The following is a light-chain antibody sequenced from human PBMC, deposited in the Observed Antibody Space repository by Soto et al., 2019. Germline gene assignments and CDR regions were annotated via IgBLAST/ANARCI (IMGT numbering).Light chain of an antibody. CDR3: AVWDDSLGGVL. CDR1: SSNIGSNY. V-gene: IGLV1-47*02. J-gene: IGLJ2*01. Sequence: QSVLTQPPSASGTPGQRVTISCSGSSSNIGSNYVYWYQQLPGTAPKLLIYSINHRPSGVPARFSGSRSGTSASLAISGLRSEDEAEYYCAVWDDSLGGVLFGGGTQLTVL. CDR2: SIN.